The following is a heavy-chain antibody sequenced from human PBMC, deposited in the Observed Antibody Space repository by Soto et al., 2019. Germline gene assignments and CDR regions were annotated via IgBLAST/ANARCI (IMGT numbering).Heavy chain of an antibody. J-gene: IGHJ4*02. CDR3: ATPRPATHAYGY. Sequence: EVQLVESGAGLVKPGGSLRLSCAAPGITISNAWMTWVRQALGKGLEWVGRIKSKADGSTPEYVSPVKDRFIITRDDTENTVDLHMHNLKAEDTADYYCATPRPATHAYGYWGQGTLVTGSS. V-gene: IGHV3-15*01. CDR1: GITISNAW. CDR2: IKSKADGSTP. D-gene: IGHD3-16*01.